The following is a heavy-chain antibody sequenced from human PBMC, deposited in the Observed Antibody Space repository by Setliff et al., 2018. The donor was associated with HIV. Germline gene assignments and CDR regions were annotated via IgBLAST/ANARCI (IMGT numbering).Heavy chain of an antibody. V-gene: IGHV4-34*01. CDR3: ARVWLHYDADILRFDP. CDR1: GGAFNDYY. D-gene: IGHD3-3*01. Sequence: SETLSLTCAVYGGAFNDYYWNWIRQPPGEGLQWIGEINHSGNINYNPSLRSRVTMSIDTSRNQFSLKLDSVTAADTAVYYCARVWLHYDADILRFDPWGQGILVTVSS. CDR2: INHSGNI. J-gene: IGHJ5*02.